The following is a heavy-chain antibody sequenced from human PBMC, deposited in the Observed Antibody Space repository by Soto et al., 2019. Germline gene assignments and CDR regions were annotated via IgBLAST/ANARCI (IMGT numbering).Heavy chain of an antibody. D-gene: IGHD3-22*01. J-gene: IGHJ4*02. CDR3: ARWPSSGYYSPFDY. Sequence: SETLSLTCAVYGGPFSGYYWSWIRQPPGKGLEWIGEINHSGSTNYNPSLKSRVTISVDTSKNQFSLKLSSVTAADTAVYYCARWPSSGYYSPFDYWGQGTLVTVSS. CDR2: INHSGST. CDR1: GGPFSGYY. V-gene: IGHV4-34*01.